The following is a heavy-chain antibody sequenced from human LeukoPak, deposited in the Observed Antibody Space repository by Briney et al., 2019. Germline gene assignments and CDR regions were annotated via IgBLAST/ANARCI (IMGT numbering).Heavy chain of an antibody. D-gene: IGHD2-2*01. CDR1: GYTFTGYY. J-gene: IGHJ6*02. CDR2: INPNSGGT. CDR3: AREFVVPAAIAPRGIYYYYGMDA. Sequence: ASVKVSCKASGYTFTGYYMHWVRQAPGQGLEWMGWINPNSGGTNYAQKFQGRVTMTRDTSISTAYMELSRLRSDDTAVYYCAREFVVPAAIAPRGIYYYYGMDAWGQGTTVTVSS. V-gene: IGHV1-2*02.